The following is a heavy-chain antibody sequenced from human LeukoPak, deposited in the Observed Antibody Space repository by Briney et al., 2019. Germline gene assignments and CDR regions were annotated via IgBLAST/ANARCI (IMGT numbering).Heavy chain of an antibody. D-gene: IGHD2-15*01. CDR1: GFSFTSYW. V-gene: IGHV5-10-1*01. Sequence: GESLKISCKAYGFSFTSYWISWVRQMPGKGLEWMGRIDPSDSYTNYSPSFQGHVTISADKSISTAYLQWSSLKASDTAMYYCARRVYCSGGSCHTFDYWGQGTLVTVSS. CDR3: ARRVYCSGGSCHTFDY. J-gene: IGHJ4*02. CDR2: IDPSDSYT.